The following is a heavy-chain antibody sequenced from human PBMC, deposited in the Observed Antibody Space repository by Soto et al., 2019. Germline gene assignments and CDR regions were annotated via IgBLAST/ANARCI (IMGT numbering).Heavy chain of an antibody. CDR1: GGSVRGSY. CDR2: VNDSGST. CDR3: ARRYGSCFDY. Sequence: SETLSLTCAVYGGSVRGSYWSWIRQPPGKGLEWIGEVNDSGSTKYNPSLKSRVTISVDTSKNQFSLSLSSVTAADTAVYYCARRYGSCFDYWGQGTLVTVS. V-gene: IGHV4-34*01. J-gene: IGHJ4*02. D-gene: IGHD5-18*01.